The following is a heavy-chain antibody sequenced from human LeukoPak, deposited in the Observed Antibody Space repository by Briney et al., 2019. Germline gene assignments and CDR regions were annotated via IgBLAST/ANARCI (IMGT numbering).Heavy chain of an antibody. D-gene: IGHD3-22*01. CDR1: GFSLRSYW. J-gene: IGHJ4*02. V-gene: IGHV3-7*01. Sequence: GGSLRLSCVASGFSLRSYWMACVREAPGKGLEWVANIKYDGSLKFYVDSVKGRFTISRDNAKNSLYLEMNSLRADDTAVYFCASSHDSSGNDWGQGTMVTVSS. CDR2: IKYDGSLK. CDR3: ASSHDSSGND.